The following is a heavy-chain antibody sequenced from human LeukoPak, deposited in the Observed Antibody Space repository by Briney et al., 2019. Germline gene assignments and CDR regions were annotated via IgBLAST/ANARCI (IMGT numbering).Heavy chain of an antibody. CDR1: GGSISSSSYY. CDR3: ARQGMVRGLGDYYYMDV. Sequence: SETLSLTCTVSGGSISSSSYYWGWIRQPPGKGLEWIGSIYYSGSTYYNPSLKSRVTISVDTSKNQFSLKLSSVTAADTAVYYCARQGMVRGLGDYYYMDVWGKGTTVTVSS. CDR2: IYYSGST. J-gene: IGHJ6*03. D-gene: IGHD3-10*01. V-gene: IGHV4-39*01.